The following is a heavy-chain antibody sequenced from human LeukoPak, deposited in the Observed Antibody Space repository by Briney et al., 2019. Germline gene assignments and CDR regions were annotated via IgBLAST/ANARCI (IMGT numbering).Heavy chain of an antibody. Sequence: GGSLRLSCAASGSTFSSYGMSWVRQAPGKGLEWVSAISGSGGSTYYADSVKGRFTISRDNSKNTLYLQMNSLRAEDTAVYYCAKPRFSSPPSKYSSPRGYYFDYWGQGTLVTVSS. CDR3: AKPRFSSPPSKYSSPRGYYFDY. CDR1: GSTFSSYG. D-gene: IGHD6-19*01. CDR2: ISGSGGST. V-gene: IGHV3-23*01. J-gene: IGHJ4*02.